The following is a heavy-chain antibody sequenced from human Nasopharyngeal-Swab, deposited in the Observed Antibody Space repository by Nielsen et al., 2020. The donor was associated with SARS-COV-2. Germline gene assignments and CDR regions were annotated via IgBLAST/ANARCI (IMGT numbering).Heavy chain of an antibody. V-gene: IGHV3-11*04. J-gene: IGHJ6*02. CDR1: GFTFSDYY. CDR3: ASLPWFGELPSDYYYYGMDV. CDR2: ISSSGSTI. D-gene: IGHD3-10*01. Sequence: SLKISCAASGFTFSDYYMSWIRQAPGKGLEWVSYISSSGSTIYYADSVKGRFTISRDNAKNSLYLQMNSLRAEDTAVYYCASLPWFGELPSDYYYYGMDVWGQGTTVTVSS.